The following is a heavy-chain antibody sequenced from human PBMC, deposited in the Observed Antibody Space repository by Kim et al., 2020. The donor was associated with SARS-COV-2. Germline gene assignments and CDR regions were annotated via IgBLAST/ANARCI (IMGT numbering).Heavy chain of an antibody. J-gene: IGHJ3*02. CDR3: AKDVVGNDGAFDI. CDR2: ISWNSGSI. CDR1: GFTFDDYA. V-gene: IGHV3-9*01. Sequence: GGSLRLSCAASGFTFDDYAMHWVRQAPGKGLEWVSGISWNSGSIGYADSVKGRFTISRDNAKNSLYLQMNSLRAEDTALYYCAKDVVGNDGAFDIWGQGTMVTVSS. D-gene: IGHD1-1*01.